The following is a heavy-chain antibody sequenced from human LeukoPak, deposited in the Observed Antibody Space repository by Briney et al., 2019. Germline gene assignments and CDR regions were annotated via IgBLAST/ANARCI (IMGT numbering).Heavy chain of an antibody. CDR1: GYTFTSYD. CDR3: ARESERNDGWFDP. Sequence: VASVKVSCKASGYTFTSYDINWVRQATGQGLEWMGWMNPNSGNTGYAQKFQGRVTMTRNTSISTAYMELSSLRSDDTAVYFCARESERNDGWFDPWGQGTLVTVSS. CDR2: MNPNSGNT. J-gene: IGHJ5*02. D-gene: IGHD1-1*01. V-gene: IGHV1-8*01.